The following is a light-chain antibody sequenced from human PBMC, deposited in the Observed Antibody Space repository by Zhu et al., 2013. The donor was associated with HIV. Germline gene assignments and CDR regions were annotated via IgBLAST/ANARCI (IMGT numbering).Light chain of an antibody. CDR2: ATS. V-gene: IGKV3D-15*01. CDR1: QSVSSK. CDR3: QQYDSWPLT. Sequence: RVLTQSPATLSVSPGEGAILSCRASQSVSSKLAWYHQRPGQAPRLLIYATSTRATDIPARFRGSGSGTEFTLTISSLQSEDFGVYYCQQYDSWPLTFGGGTRGGDQ. J-gene: IGKJ4*01.